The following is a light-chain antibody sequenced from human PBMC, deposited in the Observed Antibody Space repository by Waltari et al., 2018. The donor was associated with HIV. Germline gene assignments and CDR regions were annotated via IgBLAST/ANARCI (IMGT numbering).Light chain of an antibody. CDR1: QSISSK. CDR3: HQYGDWPPWT. CDR2: GXX. J-gene: IGKJ1*01. Sequence: XTXXPATXSVSPGEXVTXXCMASQSISSKLAWYQQRPGQAPRLLIYGXXPRXPXIPARFSGSGSGTEFTLTISSLQAEDFAVYYCHQYGDWPPWTFGQGTKVEIK. V-gene: IGKV3-15*01.